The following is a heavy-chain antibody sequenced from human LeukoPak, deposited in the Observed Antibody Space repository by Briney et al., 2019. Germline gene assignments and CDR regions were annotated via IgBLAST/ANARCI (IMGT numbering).Heavy chain of an antibody. CDR2: ISSSGSGGNT. D-gene: IGHD1-26*01. J-gene: IGHJ2*01. Sequence: PGGSLRLSCAAPGVTLSSYAMSWARQAPGKGREWVSGISSSGSGGNTYYADSVKGRFTISRDSSKNTLFLHVNTLRAEDTAIYYCAKDRTVGASYWYFDLWGRGTLVTVSS. V-gene: IGHV3-23*01. CDR1: GVTLSSYA. CDR3: AKDRTVGASYWYFDL.